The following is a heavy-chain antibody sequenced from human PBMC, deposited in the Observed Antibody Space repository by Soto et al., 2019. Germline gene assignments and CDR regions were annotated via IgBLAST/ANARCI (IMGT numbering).Heavy chain of an antibody. V-gene: IGHV4-59*08. CDR2: IYYSGST. CDR1: GGSISSYY. Sequence: QVQLQESGPGLVKPSETLSLTCTVSGGSISSYYWSWIRQPPGKGLEWIGYIYYSGSTNYNPSLKSRVTISVDTSKNQFSLKLSSVTAADMAVYYCARAGYSYGYFDYWGQGTLVTVSS. CDR3: ARAGYSYGYFDY. J-gene: IGHJ4*02. D-gene: IGHD5-18*01.